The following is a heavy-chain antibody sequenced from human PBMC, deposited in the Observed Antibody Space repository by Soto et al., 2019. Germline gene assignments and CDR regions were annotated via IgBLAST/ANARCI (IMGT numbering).Heavy chain of an antibody. CDR3: ARGSIVAAEYGMDV. Sequence: LRLSCAASGFSFSSYGMHWVRQAPGKGLEWVAVIWHDGSKKYYADSVKGRLIISRDNSKNTLYVQINSLRAEDTAVYFCARGSIVAAEYGMDVWGQGTTVTVSS. J-gene: IGHJ6*02. V-gene: IGHV3-33*01. CDR1: GFSFSSYG. D-gene: IGHD6-13*01. CDR2: IWHDGSKK.